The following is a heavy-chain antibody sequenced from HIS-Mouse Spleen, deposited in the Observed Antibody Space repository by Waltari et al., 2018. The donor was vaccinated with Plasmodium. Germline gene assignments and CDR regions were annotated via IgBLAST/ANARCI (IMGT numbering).Heavy chain of an antibody. D-gene: IGHD6-13*01. J-gene: IGHJ4*02. CDR2: SNPSSGGT. CDR3: ARDLAAAGHFDY. V-gene: IGHV1-2*02. Sequence: QVQLVQSGAEVKKPGASVKVSCKASGYTFTGYYMPWVRQAPGQGLEWMGWSNPSSGGTNDAQKLQGRVTMTRDTSISTAYMELSRLRSDDTAVYYCARDLAAAGHFDYWGQGTLVTVSS. CDR1: GYTFTGYY.